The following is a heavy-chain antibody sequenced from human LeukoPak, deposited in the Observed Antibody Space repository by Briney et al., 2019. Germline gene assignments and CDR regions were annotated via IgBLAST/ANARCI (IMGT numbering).Heavy chain of an antibody. CDR2: MSTSGIT. D-gene: IGHD1-26*01. V-gene: IGHV4-4*07. Sequence: PSETLSPTCIVSGGSINNYYWSWIRQPAGKGLEWIGRMSTSGITNYNPSLRSRVTMSVDTSKNQFSLKLTSVTAADTAVYYCARGREVGTTTGWFDPWGQGILVIVSS. CDR3: ARGREVGTTTGWFDP. CDR1: GGSINNYY. J-gene: IGHJ5*02.